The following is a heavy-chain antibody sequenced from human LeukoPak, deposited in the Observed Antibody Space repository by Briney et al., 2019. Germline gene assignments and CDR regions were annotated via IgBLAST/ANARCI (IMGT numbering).Heavy chain of an antibody. CDR1: GFTFSSYG. Sequence: GGSLRLSCAASGFTFSSYGMSWVRQAPGKGLEWVSAISGSGGSTYYADSVKGRFTISRDNAKNSLYLQMNSLRAEDTALYYCARDLKGLTRIAAAGPYFDYWGQGTLVTVSS. J-gene: IGHJ4*02. CDR2: ISGSGGST. D-gene: IGHD6-13*01. V-gene: IGHV3-23*01. CDR3: ARDLKGLTRIAAAGPYFDY.